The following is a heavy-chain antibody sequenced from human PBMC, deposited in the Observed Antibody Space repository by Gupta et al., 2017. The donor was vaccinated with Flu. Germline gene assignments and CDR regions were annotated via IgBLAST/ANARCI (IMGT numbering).Heavy chain of an antibody. V-gene: IGHV1-2*02. D-gene: IGHD2-15*01. CDR3: ARGGRGMGCSGGSCYPPHYYYGMDV. CDR2: INPNSGGT. CDR1: GYTFTGYY. J-gene: IGHJ6*02. Sequence: QVQLVQSGAEVKKPGASVKVSCKASGYTFTGYYMHWVRQAPGQGLEWMGWINPNSGGTNYAQKFQGRATMTRDTSIGTAYMELSRLRSDDTAVYYCARGGRGMGCSGGSCYPPHYYYGMDVWGQGNTVTVSS.